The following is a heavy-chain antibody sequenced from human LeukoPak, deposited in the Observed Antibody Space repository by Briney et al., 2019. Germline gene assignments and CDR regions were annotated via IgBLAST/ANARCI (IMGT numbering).Heavy chain of an antibody. Sequence: GGSLRLSCAASGFTFSNAWMSWVRQAPGKGLEWVGRIKSKTDGGTTDYAAPVKGRFTISRDDSKNTLYLQMNSLKTEDTAVYYCTTFIYYYDSSDLNDFDYWGQGTLVTVSS. J-gene: IGHJ4*02. D-gene: IGHD3-22*01. V-gene: IGHV3-15*01. CDR2: IKSKTDGGTT. CDR1: GFTFSNAW. CDR3: TTFIYYYDSSDLNDFDY.